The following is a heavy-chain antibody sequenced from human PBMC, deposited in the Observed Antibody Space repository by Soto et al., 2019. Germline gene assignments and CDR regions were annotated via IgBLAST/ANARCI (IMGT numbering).Heavy chain of an antibody. J-gene: IGHJ4*02. V-gene: IGHV2-5*02. CDR2: IYWDDDK. CDR1: GFSLSTNGMG. D-gene: IGHD3-10*01. Sequence: QITVKESGLTLVKPTETLTLTCTFSGFSLSTNGMGVGWIRQPPGKALEWLALIYWDDDKRYSPSLRSRLTIIKDTYKNQLDVTMTNMVPRDTGTNQCALPPRGVYDLDRLWEKFDYWGQGTLVIVSS. CDR3: ALPPRGVYDLDRLWEKFDY.